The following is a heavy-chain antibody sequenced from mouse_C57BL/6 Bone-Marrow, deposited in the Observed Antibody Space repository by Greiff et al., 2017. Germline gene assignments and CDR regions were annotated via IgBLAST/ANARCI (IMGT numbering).Heavy chain of an antibody. J-gene: IGHJ3*01. V-gene: IGHV1-81*01. Sequence: QVQLKESGAELARPGASVKLSCKASGYTFTSYGISWVKQRTGQGLEWIGEIYPRSGNTYYNEKFKGKATLTADNASSTAYMELRSLTSEDSAVYFCARWDYNYDSSYGRFAYWGQGTLVTVSA. CDR2: IYPRSGNT. D-gene: IGHD1-1*01. CDR3: ARWDYNYDSSYGRFAY. CDR1: GYTFTSYG.